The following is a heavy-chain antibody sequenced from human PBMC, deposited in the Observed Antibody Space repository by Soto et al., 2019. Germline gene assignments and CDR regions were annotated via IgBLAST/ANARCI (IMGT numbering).Heavy chain of an antibody. Sequence: GASVKVSCKASGYTFTGYYMHWVRQAPGQGLEWMGWINPSGGSTSYAQKFQGRVTMTRDTSTSTVYMELSSLRSEDTAVYYCAREYSSGWYRYGMDVWGQGTTVTVSS. CDR1: GYTFTGYY. V-gene: IGHV1-46*01. J-gene: IGHJ6*02. D-gene: IGHD6-19*01. CDR3: AREYSSGWYRYGMDV. CDR2: INPSGGST.